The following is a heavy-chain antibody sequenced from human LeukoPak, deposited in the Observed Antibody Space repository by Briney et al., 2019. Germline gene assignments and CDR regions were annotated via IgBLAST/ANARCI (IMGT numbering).Heavy chain of an antibody. V-gene: IGHV1-69*13. CDR3: ARGDYGGLTGLGVD. D-gene: IGHD4-23*01. CDR2: IIPIFGTA. J-gene: IGHJ4*02. Sequence: ASVKVSCKASGGTFSSYAISWVRQAPGQGLEWMGGIIPIFGTANYAQKFQGRVTITADESTSTAYMELSSLRSEDTAVYYCARGDYGGLTGLGVDWGQGTLVTVSS. CDR1: GGTFSSYA.